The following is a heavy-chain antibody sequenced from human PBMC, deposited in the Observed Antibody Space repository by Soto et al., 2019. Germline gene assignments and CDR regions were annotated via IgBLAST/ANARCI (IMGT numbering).Heavy chain of an antibody. CDR3: ARASVAGLIDY. V-gene: IGHV1-18*01. CDR2: ISAYNGNT. J-gene: IGHJ4*02. D-gene: IGHD6-19*01. CDR1: GYTFTSYA. Sequence: ASVKVSCKASGYTFTSYAICWVRQAPGQGLEWMGWISAYNGNTNYAQKLQGRVTMTTDTSTSTAYMELRSLRSDDTAVYYCARASVAGLIDYWGQGTLVTVSS.